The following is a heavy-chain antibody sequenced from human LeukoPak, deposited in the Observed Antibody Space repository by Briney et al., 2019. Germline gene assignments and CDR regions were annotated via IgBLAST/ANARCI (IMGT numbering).Heavy chain of an antibody. J-gene: IGHJ6*02. V-gene: IGHV3-53*01. CDR2: IYSGGST. D-gene: IGHD1-26*01. CDR1: GFTVSSNY. CDR3: TTGTGAGSYPWLEYYYYGMDV. Sequence: GGSLRLSCAASGFTVSSNYMSWVRQAPGKGLEWVSVIYSGGSTYYADSVKGRFTISRDNSKNTLYLQMNSLRAEDTAVYYCTTGTGAGSYPWLEYYYYGMDVWGQGTTVTVSS.